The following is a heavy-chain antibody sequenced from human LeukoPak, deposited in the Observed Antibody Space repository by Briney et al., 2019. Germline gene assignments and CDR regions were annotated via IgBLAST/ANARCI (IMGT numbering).Heavy chain of an antibody. D-gene: IGHD5-12*01. J-gene: IGHJ3*02. V-gene: IGHV3-9*01. CDR3: AKDRSSRGYSGPDAFDI. CDR2: ISWNSGSI. Sequence: PGGSLRLSCAASGFTFDDYAMHWVRQAPGKGLEWVSGISWNSGSIGYADSVKGRFTISRDNAKNSLYLQMNSLRAEDTALYYCAKDRSSRGYSGPDAFDIWGQGTMVTVSS. CDR1: GFTFDDYA.